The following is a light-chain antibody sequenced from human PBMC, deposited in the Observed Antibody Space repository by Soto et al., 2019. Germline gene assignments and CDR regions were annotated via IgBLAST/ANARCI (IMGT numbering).Light chain of an antibody. J-gene: IGKJ2*01. CDR1: QTISSW. CDR3: MQARQTPFT. CDR2: LGS. V-gene: IGKV1-5*03. Sequence: DIQMTQSPSTLSGSVGDRVTITCRASQTISSWLAWYQQKPGQSPQLLIYLGSTRASGVPDRFSGSGSDTDFTLKITRVEAEDVGIYYCMQARQTPFTFGQGTKLEVK.